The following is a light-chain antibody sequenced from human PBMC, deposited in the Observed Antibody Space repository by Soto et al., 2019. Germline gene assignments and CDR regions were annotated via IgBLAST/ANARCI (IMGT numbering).Light chain of an antibody. CDR3: QQYGSSPRT. V-gene: IGKV3-20*01. CDR1: QTVSSSS. CDR2: GAS. J-gene: IGKJ1*01. Sequence: ESVLSQSPGTLSLSPGERATLSCRVSQTVSSSSLAWYQQKPGQAPRLLIFGASTRAAGFPDRFSGSGSGTDFTLTISRLEPEDFAVYYCQQYGSSPRTFGQGTKVDIK.